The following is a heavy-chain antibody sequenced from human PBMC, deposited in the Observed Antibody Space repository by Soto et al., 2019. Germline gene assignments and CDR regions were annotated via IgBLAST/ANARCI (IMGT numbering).Heavy chain of an antibody. V-gene: IGHV3-74*01. J-gene: IGHJ6*02. CDR2: INSDGNIT. Sequence: PVGSLRVPCAPSGFTFSSYWTHWLRQAPRKGLVWASRINSDGNITSYADSVKGRFTISRDNAKNTLYLHMNSLRAEDTAVYYCVRDTQVLRYLGGGSPVDCGRDGGGQVPTVPVSS. D-gene: IGHD3-9*01. CDR1: GFTFSSYW. CDR3: VRDTQVLRYLGGGSPVDCGRDG.